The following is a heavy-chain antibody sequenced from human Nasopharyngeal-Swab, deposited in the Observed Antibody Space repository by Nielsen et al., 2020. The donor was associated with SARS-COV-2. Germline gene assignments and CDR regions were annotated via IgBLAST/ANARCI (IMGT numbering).Heavy chain of an antibody. D-gene: IGHD3-22*01. Sequence: SKTLSLTCAVSGGSISSGGYYWSWIRQHPGKGLEWIGYIYYSGSTYYNPSLKSRVTISVDTSKNQFSLKLSSVTAADTAVYYCARSPSPHITMIVVVTHWYFDLWGRGTLVTVSS. CDR2: IYYSGST. CDR3: ARSPSPHITMIVVVTHWYFDL. V-gene: IGHV4-31*11. J-gene: IGHJ2*01. CDR1: GGSISSGGYY.